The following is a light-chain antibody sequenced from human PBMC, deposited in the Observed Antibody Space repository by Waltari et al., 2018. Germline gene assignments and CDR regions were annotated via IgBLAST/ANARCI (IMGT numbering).Light chain of an antibody. J-gene: IGLJ3*02. Sequence: QSVVTQPPSTSATPGQRVTISCSGSSSTIGGHLVHWYQQSPGMAPKPLIYNNIQRPAGVPDRFSGSKSGTLASLAISGLQSEDEATYYCGSWDDSLNGRVFGGGTKVTVL. CDR1: SSTIGGHL. V-gene: IGLV1-44*01. CDR2: NNI. CDR3: GSWDDSLNGRV.